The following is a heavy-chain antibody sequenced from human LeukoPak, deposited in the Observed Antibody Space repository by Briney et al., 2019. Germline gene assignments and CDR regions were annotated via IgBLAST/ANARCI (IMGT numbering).Heavy chain of an antibody. CDR2: IHHSGDT. V-gene: IGHV4-34*01. Sequence: SETLSLTCSVYGESFRDYYWSWIRQPPGKGLEWIGQIHHSGDTAYSPSPKSRVTISVDTSRNQFSLQLTSVTAADTAVYYCARGRSNYRRWGQGTLVTVSS. D-gene: IGHD4-4*01. CDR1: GESFRDYY. CDR3: ARGRSNYRR. J-gene: IGHJ4*02.